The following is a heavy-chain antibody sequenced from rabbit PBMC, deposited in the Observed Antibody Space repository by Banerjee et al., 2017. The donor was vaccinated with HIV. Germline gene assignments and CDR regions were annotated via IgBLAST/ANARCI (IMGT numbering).Heavy chain of an antibody. CDR3: ARRDGSNSGYGSLDL. J-gene: IGHJ3*01. V-gene: IGHV1S40*01. CDR1: GFSFSSNYY. D-gene: IGHD1-1*01. CDR2: IYTGSSGNT. Sequence: QSLEESGGDLVKPGASLTLTCTASGFSFSSNYYMWWVRQAPGKGLEWIACIYTGSSGNTYYASWAKGRFTISKTSSTTVTLQMTSLTAADTATYFCARRDGSNSGYGSLDLWGQGTLVTVS.